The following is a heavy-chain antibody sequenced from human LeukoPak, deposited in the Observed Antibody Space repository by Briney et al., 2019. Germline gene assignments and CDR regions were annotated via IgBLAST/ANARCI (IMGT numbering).Heavy chain of an antibody. J-gene: IGHJ4*02. Sequence: GWSLRLSCAASGFTFSSYAMNWVRQAPGKGLDWVSAISGSGGSTYYAASVKGRFTIYRDNYKNTLYLKMNSLRAEDTAVYYCAQEVWFGELSSRYWGQGTLVTVSS. V-gene: IGHV3-23*01. CDR3: AQEVWFGELSSRY. CDR2: ISGSGGST. CDR1: GFTFSSYA. D-gene: IGHD3-10*01.